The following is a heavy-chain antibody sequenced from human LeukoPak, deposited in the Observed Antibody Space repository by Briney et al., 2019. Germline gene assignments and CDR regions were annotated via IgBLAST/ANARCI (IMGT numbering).Heavy chain of an antibody. CDR2: IYYSGST. J-gene: IGHJ4*02. D-gene: IGHD6-19*01. V-gene: IGHV4-59*01. Sequence: PSETLSLTCTVSGGSISSYYWSWIRQPPGKGLEWIGYIYYSGSTNYNPSLKSRVTISVDTSKNQFSLKLSSVTAADTAVFYCASINVDSSGSYNFDYWGQGTLVTVSS. CDR3: ASINVDSSGSYNFDY. CDR1: GGSISSYY.